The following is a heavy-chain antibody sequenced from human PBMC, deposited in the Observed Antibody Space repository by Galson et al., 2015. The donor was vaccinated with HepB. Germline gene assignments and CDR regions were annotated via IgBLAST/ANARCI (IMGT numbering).Heavy chain of an antibody. CDR3: AKRGGYYDSLDS. J-gene: IGHJ4*02. CDR1: GFGFSIFG. D-gene: IGHD3-22*01. V-gene: IGHV3-30*18. Sequence: SLRLSCAAPGFGFSIFGMHWVRLAPGKGLEWVAAISEDGSKKYYADSVKGRFTVSRDNSKNTLHLQMNSLRVEDTAVYYCAKRGGYYDSLDSWGQGTLVTVSS. CDR2: ISEDGSKK.